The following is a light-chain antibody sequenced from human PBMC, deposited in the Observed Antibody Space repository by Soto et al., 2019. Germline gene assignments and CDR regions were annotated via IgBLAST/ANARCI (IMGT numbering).Light chain of an antibody. J-gene: IGKJ1*01. CDR1: QSVSSN. Sequence: EIVMTQSPATLSVSPGEGATLSYRASQSVSSNLAWYQQRPGQAPRLLISSASTRATGIPARFSGSGSGTEFTLTISSLQSEDFAVYYCQQYNGSPPWTFGQGTKVEVK. CDR3: QQYNGSPPWT. CDR2: SAS. V-gene: IGKV3-15*01.